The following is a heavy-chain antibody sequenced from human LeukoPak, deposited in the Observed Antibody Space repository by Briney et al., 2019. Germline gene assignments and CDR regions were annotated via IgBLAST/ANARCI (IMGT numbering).Heavy chain of an antibody. D-gene: IGHD6-13*01. CDR3: ARDILAAGSFDY. CDR2: VAYSGSI. Sequence: ASETLSLTCSVSGASFSRYYWSWVRQSPGKGLEWIGYVAYSGSIKYNPSLKTRLTISVDTTQNQFSLKLSSVTAADTALYYCARDILAAGSFDYWGQGTLVTVSS. V-gene: IGHV4-59*01. CDR1: GASFSRYY. J-gene: IGHJ4*02.